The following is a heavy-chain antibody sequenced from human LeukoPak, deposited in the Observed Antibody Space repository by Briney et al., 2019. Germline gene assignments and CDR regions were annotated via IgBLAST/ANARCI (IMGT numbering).Heavy chain of an antibody. J-gene: IGHJ6*02. CDR1: GGTFSSYA. D-gene: IGHD1-26*01. CDR2: IIPILGIA. CDR3: ARDRQWELRSRVYYYYGMDV. V-gene: IGHV1-69*04. Sequence: SVRVSCKASGGTFSSYAISWVRQAPGQGLEWMGRIIPILGIANYAQKFQGRVTITADKSTSTAYMELGSLRSEDTAVYYCARDRQWELRSRVYYYYGMDVWGQGTTVTVSS.